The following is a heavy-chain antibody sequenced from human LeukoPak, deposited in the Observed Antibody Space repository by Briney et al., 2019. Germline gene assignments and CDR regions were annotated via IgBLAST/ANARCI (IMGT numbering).Heavy chain of an antibody. CDR2: IKQDRSEK. D-gene: IGHD5-18*01. Sequence: GGSLRLSCAASGFTFSTYWTSWVRQAPGKGLEWVAHIKQDRSEKYYVDSVKGRFTIARDNAKNSLYLQMNSLRAEDTAVYYCARGPSRGYNYGYGDYWGQGTLVIVSS. CDR1: GFTFSTYW. J-gene: IGHJ4*02. V-gene: IGHV3-7*01. CDR3: ARGPSRGYNYGYGDY.